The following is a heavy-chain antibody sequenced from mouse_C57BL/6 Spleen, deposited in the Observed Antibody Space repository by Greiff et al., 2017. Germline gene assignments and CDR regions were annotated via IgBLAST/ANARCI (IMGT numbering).Heavy chain of an antibody. CDR3: ARDWGHYYGSSPYWYFDV. J-gene: IGHJ1*03. CDR1: GFTFSSYA. Sequence: EVHLVESGGGLVKPGGSLKLSCAASGFTFSSYAMSWVRQTPEKRLEWVATISDGGSYTYYPDNVKGRFTISRDNAKNNLYLQMSHLKSEDTSMYYCARDWGHYYGSSPYWYFDVWGTGTTVTVSS. CDR2: ISDGGSYT. D-gene: IGHD1-1*01. V-gene: IGHV5-4*01.